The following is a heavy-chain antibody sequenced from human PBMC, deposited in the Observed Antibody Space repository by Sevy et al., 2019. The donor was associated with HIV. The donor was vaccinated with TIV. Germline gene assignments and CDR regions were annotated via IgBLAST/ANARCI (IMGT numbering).Heavy chain of an antibody. J-gene: IGHJ4*02. V-gene: IGHV3-7*01. CDR3: ARAQQVTMLVVFGGVYFDS. CDR1: GFTFSRYW. Sequence: GGSLRLSCAASGFTFSRYWMTWVRQAPGKGLEWVANIKQDESEKYYVDSVKGRFTISRHNAKNSLYLQMNSLRADDTAVYYCARAQQVTMLVVFGGVYFDSWGQGTLVTVSS. D-gene: IGHD3-22*01. CDR2: IKQDESEK.